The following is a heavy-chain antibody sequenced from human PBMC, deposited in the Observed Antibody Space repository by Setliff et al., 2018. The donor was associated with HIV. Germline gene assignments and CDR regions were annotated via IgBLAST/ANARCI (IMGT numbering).Heavy chain of an antibody. CDR1: GYFISNGYY. CDR3: ATMGYSSSWSYYFDY. J-gene: IGHJ4*02. D-gene: IGHD6-13*01. V-gene: IGHV4-61*01. Sequence: SETLSLTCAVSGYFISNGYYWCWIRQPPGKGLEWIGYIYYSGSTNYNPPLKSRVTISVDTSKNQFSLKLSSVTAADTAVYYCATMGYSSSWSYYFDYWGQGTLVTVSS. CDR2: IYYSGST.